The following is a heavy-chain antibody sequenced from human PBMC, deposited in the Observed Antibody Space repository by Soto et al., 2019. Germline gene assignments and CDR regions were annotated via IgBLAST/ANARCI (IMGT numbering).Heavy chain of an antibody. CDR2: ITASGGNT. V-gene: IGHV3-23*01. D-gene: IGHD2-21*01. CDR3: AKSLMNAKEV. CDR1: GFNFRSYG. J-gene: IGHJ6*02. Sequence: EVQLLESGGGLVQPGGSLRLSCTASGFNFRSYGMSWVRQAPGKGLEWVSGITASGGNTYYTDSVKGRFTISRDNSKNTLYMQMSGLRVEDTAVFNCAKSLMNAKEVWGQGTTVTVSS.